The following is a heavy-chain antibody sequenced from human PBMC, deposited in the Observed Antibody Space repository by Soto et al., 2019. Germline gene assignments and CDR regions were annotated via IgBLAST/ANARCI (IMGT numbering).Heavy chain of an antibody. CDR3: TKSDGCGGGACYTGTYYSFDV. CDR2: ISESGHHT. CDR1: GFPSSTYA. V-gene: IGHV3-23*01. J-gene: IGHJ2*01. D-gene: IGHD3-16*02. Sequence: DVQLLESGGGLVEPGGSLTLSCAASGFPSSTYALNWVRQAPGKGPEWVSTISESGHHTHYADSVKGRFTISRDKSKNTLSLQMNSLRVDDTAIYYCTKSDGCGGGACYTGTYYSFDVWGRGTLVTVSS.